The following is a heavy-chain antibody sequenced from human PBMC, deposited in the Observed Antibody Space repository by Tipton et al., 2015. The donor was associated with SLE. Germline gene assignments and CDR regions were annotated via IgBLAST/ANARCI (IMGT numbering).Heavy chain of an antibody. J-gene: IGHJ5*02. V-gene: IGHV1-8*01. Sequence: QSGAEVKKPGASVKVSCKASGYTFTSYDINWVRQATGQGLEWMGWMNPNRGNTGYAQKFQGRVTMTRNTSISTAYMELSSLRSEDTAVYYCARGVGERQLAQLGNWFDPWGQGTLVTVSS. D-gene: IGHD6-13*01. CDR3: ARGVGERQLAQLGNWFDP. CDR1: GYTFTSYD. CDR2: MNPNRGNT.